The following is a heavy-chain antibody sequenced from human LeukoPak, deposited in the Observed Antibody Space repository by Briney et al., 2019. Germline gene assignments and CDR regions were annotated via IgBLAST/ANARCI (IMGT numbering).Heavy chain of an antibody. V-gene: IGHV1-69*13. Sequence: SVEVSCKASGGTFSSYAISWVRQAPGQGLEWMGGIIPIFGTANYAQKFQGRVTITADESTSTAYMELSSLRSEDTAVYYCARERSSSRPFDYWGQGTLVTVSS. CDR2: IIPIFGTA. CDR3: ARERSSSRPFDY. CDR1: GGTFSSYA. J-gene: IGHJ4*02. D-gene: IGHD6-6*01.